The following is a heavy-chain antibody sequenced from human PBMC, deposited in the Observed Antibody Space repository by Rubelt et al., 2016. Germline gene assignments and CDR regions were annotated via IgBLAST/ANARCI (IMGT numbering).Heavy chain of an antibody. CDR2: IYSGGST. V-gene: IGHV3-66*01. Sequence: EVQLVESGGGLVQPGGSLRLSCAASGFTVSSNYMSWVRQAPGKGLEWVSVIYSGGSTYYADSVKGRFTSSRDNSKNTLYLQMNSLRAEDTAVYYCARDFQGYYFDYWGQGTLVTVSS. J-gene: IGHJ4*02. CDR3: ARDFQGYYFDY. D-gene: IGHD2-15*01. CDR1: GFTVSSNY.